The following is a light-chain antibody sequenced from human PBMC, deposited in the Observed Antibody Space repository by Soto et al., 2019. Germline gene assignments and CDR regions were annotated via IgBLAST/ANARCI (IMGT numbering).Light chain of an antibody. Sequence: QSVLTQPPSASGSPGQSVTISCTGTSSDVGGYNSVSWFQQHPGKAPKLIIYDVIKRPSGVPGRFSGSKSGNTASLTVSGLQAEDEADYYCSSFGGSDNVLFGGGTQLTVL. CDR1: SSDVGGYNS. V-gene: IGLV2-8*01. CDR2: DVI. CDR3: SSFGGSDNVL. J-gene: IGLJ2*01.